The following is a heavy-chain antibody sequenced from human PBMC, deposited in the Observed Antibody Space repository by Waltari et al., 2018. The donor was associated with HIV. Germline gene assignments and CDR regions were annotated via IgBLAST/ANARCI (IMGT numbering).Heavy chain of an antibody. Sequence: EVQLVQSGAEVKKPGESLKISCKGSGYSFTSSWIGWVRQMPGKGLEWMGIIYPGDSDTRYSPSFQGQVTISADKSISTAYLQWSSLKASDTAMYYCARHRPQYSSSWYWFDPWGQGTLVTVSS. D-gene: IGHD6-13*01. CDR1: GYSFTSSW. V-gene: IGHV5-51*01. J-gene: IGHJ5*02. CDR2: IYPGDSDT. CDR3: ARHRPQYSSSWYWFDP.